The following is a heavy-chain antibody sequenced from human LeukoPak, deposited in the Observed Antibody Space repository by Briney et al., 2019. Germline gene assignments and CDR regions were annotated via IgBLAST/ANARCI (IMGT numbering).Heavy chain of an antibody. V-gene: IGHV5-51*01. CDR2: IYPGDSDI. CDR3: ARASSAWYMLDY. CDR1: GYNFTSYW. D-gene: IGHD6-19*01. J-gene: IGHJ4*02. Sequence: GESLKISCKGSGYNFTSYWIGWVRQMPGKGLEWMGIIYPGDSDIRYSPSFQGQVTISVDKSISTSYLQRSSLKASDTAIYYCARASSAWYMLDYWGQGTLVIVSS.